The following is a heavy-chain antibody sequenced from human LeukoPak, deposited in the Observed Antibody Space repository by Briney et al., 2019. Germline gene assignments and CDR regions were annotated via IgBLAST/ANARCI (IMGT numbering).Heavy chain of an antibody. V-gene: IGHV4-61*01. CDR2: IYYSGST. Sequence: SETLSLTCTVSGGSVSSGSYYWSWIRQPPGKGLEWIGYIYYSGSTNYNPSLKSRVTISVDTSKNQFSLTLRSVTAADTAVYYCASGSEYDYDDMDVWGQGTTVTVSS. CDR1: GGSVSSGSYY. CDR3: ASGSEYDYDDMDV. D-gene: IGHD4/OR15-4a*01. J-gene: IGHJ6*02.